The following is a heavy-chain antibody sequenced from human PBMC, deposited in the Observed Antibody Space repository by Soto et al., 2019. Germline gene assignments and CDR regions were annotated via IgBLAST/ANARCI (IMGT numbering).Heavy chain of an antibody. CDR1: GFTFNAAW. D-gene: IGHD6-13*01. CDR3: TTGLAAVGTNY. Sequence: VQLVESGGNLVKPGGSLRLSCAASGFTFNAAWMSWVRQAPGKGLEWVGRIKSKTDGGTTDFAAPVKGRFTISRDDSKNTVYLQMNSLKIEDTAVYYCTTGLAAVGTNYWGQGTLVTVSS. CDR2: IKSKTDGGTT. V-gene: IGHV3-15*01. J-gene: IGHJ4*02.